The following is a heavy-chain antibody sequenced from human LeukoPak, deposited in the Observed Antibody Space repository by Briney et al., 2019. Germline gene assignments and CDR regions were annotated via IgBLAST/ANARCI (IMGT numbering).Heavy chain of an antibody. Sequence: GGSLRLSCAASGFTFSSYNMNWVRQAPGKGLEWVSYITSSSNTIYYADSVKGRFTVSRDNAKNSLYLQMNSPRAEDTAVYYCARRKDWCTSSSCHFDYWGQGTLVTVSS. CDR1: GFTFSSYN. CDR2: ITSSSNTI. V-gene: IGHV3-48*01. D-gene: IGHD2-2*01. J-gene: IGHJ4*02. CDR3: ARRKDWCTSSSCHFDY.